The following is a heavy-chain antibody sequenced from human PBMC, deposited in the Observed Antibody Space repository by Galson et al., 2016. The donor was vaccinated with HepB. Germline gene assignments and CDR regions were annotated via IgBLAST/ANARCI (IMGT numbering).Heavy chain of an antibody. D-gene: IGHD3-22*01. J-gene: IGHJ4*02. CDR3: AREPDSFYDSSSHYYGLGY. V-gene: IGHV3-33*01. CDR2: IWHDGSNK. Sequence: SLRLSGAASGFTFSSYAMHWVRQAPGKGLEWVAVIWHDGSNKHYADTVKGRFTIYRDNSKNTLYLQMNYLTAEDTALYYCAREPDSFYDSSSHYYGLGYWGQGTLVTVSS. CDR1: GFTFSSYA.